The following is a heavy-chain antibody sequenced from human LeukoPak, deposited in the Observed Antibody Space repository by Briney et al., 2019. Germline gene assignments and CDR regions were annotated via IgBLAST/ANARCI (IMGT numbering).Heavy chain of an antibody. Sequence: GGSLRLSCAASGFTFSSYSMNWVRQAPGKGLEWVSAISGSGGSTYYADSVKGRFTISRDNSKNTLYLQMNSLRAEDTAVYYCAKDREIGSGSYFDLWGRGTLVTVSS. V-gene: IGHV3-23*01. CDR2: ISGSGGST. CDR3: AKDREIGSGSYFDL. D-gene: IGHD6-19*01. CDR1: GFTFSSYS. J-gene: IGHJ2*01.